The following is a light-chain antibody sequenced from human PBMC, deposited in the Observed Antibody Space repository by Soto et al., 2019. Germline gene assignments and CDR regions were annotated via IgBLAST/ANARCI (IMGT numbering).Light chain of an antibody. CDR2: DVT. V-gene: IGLV2-14*03. Sequence: ALTQPASVSGSPGQSITISCTGTSSDVGGYDHVSWCQQHPGKAPKLIIYDVTVRPSGISPRFSGSKSDNTASLAVSGLQPEDEADYYCSSYTNKDTLLFGGGTKVTVL. CDR3: SSYTNKDTLL. J-gene: IGLJ3*02. CDR1: SSDVGGYDH.